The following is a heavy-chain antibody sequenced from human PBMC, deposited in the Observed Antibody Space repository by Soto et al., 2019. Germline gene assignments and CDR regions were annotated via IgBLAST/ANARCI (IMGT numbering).Heavy chain of an antibody. CDR1: GFTFDDYA. D-gene: IGHD3-9*01. V-gene: IGHV3-9*01. CDR3: AKDIRYYDIWTGPPSGMHV. CDR2: ISWNSGSI. J-gene: IGHJ6*02. Sequence: PGGSLRLSCAASGFTFDDYAMHWVRQAPGKGLEWVSGISWNSGSIGYADSVKGRFTISRDNAKNSLYLQMNSLRAEDTALYYCAKDIRYYDIWTGPPSGMHVWGQGTTVTVSS.